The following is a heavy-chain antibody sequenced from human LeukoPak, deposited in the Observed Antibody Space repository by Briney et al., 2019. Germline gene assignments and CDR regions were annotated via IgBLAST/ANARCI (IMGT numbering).Heavy chain of an antibody. Sequence: PSETLSLTCTVSGGSISSSSYYWGWIRQPPGKGLEWIGSIYYSGSTYYNPSLKSRVTISVDTSKNQFSLKLSSVTAADTAVYYCARRGWLPELNDAFDIWGQGTMVTVSS. J-gene: IGHJ3*02. CDR3: ARRGWLPELNDAFDI. V-gene: IGHV4-39*01. CDR2: IYYSGST. D-gene: IGHD3-22*01. CDR1: GGSISSSSYY.